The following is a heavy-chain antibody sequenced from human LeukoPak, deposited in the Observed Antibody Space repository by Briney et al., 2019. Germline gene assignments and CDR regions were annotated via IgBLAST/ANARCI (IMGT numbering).Heavy chain of an antibody. V-gene: IGHV4-34*01. CDR3: ARGATISETGYFDF. D-gene: IGHD5-24*01. J-gene: IGHJ4*03. CDR2: IDHRGDT. Sequence: PSETLSLTCAVYGGSFSRYYWSWIRQSPGKGLEWIAEIDHRGDTNYNPSVKSRVTISVDTSKNQFSLKVRSLSAADAAVYYCARGATISETGYFDFWGQGTPVTVSS. CDR1: GGSFSRYY.